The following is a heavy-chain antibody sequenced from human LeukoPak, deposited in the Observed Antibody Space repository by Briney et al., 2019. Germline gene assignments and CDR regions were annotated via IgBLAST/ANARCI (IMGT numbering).Heavy chain of an antibody. CDR2: ISYDGSSK. D-gene: IGHD2-15*01. J-gene: IGHJ4*02. CDR3: ARGGSYAYDF. CDR1: GFTFSSYA. Sequence: GGSLRLSGAASGFTFSSYAMTWVRKAPGKGLEWVAVISYDGSSKYADSVKGRFTVSRDNSKNSLYLQMNSLRAEDTAVYYCARGGSYAYDFWGQGTLVTVSS. V-gene: IGHV3-30*04.